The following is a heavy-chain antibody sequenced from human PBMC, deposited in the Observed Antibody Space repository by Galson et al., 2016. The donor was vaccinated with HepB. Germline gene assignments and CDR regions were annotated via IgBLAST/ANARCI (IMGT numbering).Heavy chain of an antibody. CDR2: IWFDGSNK. CDR1: GFTFNNHG. D-gene: IGHD2-2*01. CDR3: ARSILQLPYLPEYYYYGMDV. Sequence: SLRLSCAASGFTFNNHGMHWVRQAPGKGLEWVALIWFDGSNKYYGDSVKGRFTISRDNSKNTLYLQMNSLRVEDTAVYYCARSILQLPYLPEYYYYGMDVWGKGTTVTVSS. V-gene: IGHV3-33*01. J-gene: IGHJ6*04.